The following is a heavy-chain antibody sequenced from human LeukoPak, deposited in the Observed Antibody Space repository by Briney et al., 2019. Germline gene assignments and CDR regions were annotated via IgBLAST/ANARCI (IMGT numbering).Heavy chain of an antibody. D-gene: IGHD6-19*01. V-gene: IGHV3-23*01. Sequence: PGGSLRLSCAASGFTFSSYAMTWVRQAPGKGLEWVSSMSGSGGRTYYADSVKGRFSISRDNSKNTLYLQMNSLRAEDTAVYYCARRVAVARRDAFDIWGQGTMVTVSS. CDR2: MSGSGGRT. J-gene: IGHJ3*02. CDR3: ARRVAVARRDAFDI. CDR1: GFTFSSYA.